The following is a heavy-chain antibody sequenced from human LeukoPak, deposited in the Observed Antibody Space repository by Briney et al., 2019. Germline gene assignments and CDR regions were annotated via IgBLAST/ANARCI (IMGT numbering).Heavy chain of an antibody. CDR3: ARHLAAKYCSSTSCYGAWFDP. Sequence: SETLSLTCTVSGGSISTYYWSWIRQPPGKGLEWIGYIYNSGSTNYNPSLKSRVTISVDTSKNQFSLKLSSVTAADTAVYYCARHLAAKYCSSTSCYGAWFDPWGQGTLVTVSS. CDR2: IYNSGST. CDR1: GGSISTYY. D-gene: IGHD2-2*01. V-gene: IGHV4-59*08. J-gene: IGHJ5*02.